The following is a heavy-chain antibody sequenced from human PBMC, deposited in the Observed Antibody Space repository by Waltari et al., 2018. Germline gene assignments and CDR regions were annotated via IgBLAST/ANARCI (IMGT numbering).Heavy chain of an antibody. D-gene: IGHD2-15*01. Sequence: QVQLVQSGTEVKKPGASEKGTCKASGYTFNDYGIGWVRQAPGQGLEWMGWISAYNGNTNSAQKLQGRVTMTTDTSPSTAYMELRSLRADDTAVYYCARDRRVVRSMGYYYMDVWGKGTTVTVSS. CDR2: ISAYNGNT. J-gene: IGHJ6*03. CDR1: GYTFNDYG. V-gene: IGHV1-18*01. CDR3: ARDRRVVRSMGYYYMDV.